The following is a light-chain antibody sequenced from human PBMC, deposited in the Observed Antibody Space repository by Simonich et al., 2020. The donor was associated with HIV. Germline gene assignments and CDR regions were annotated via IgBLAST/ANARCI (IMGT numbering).Light chain of an antibody. CDR3: QQSYSTPYT. CDR1: QSISSY. Sequence: DIQMTQSPSTLSASEGDRVTLTCRASQSISSYLNWYQQKPGKAPKLLIYAASSLQSGVPSRFSGSGSGTDFTLTISSLQPEDFATYYCQQSYSTPYTFGQGTKLEIK. V-gene: IGKV1-39*01. J-gene: IGKJ2*01. CDR2: AAS.